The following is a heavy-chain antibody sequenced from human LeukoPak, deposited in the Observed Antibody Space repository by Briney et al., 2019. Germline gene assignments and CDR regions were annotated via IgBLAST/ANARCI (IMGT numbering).Heavy chain of an antibody. J-gene: IGHJ5*02. CDR1: GYTFTSYY. D-gene: IGHD3-22*01. CDR2: INPSGGST. V-gene: IGHV1-46*01. CDR3: ARDIPSSGYYNWFDP. Sequence: ASVKVSCKASGYTFTSYYMHWERQAPGQGLEWMGIINPSGGSTSYAQKFQGRVTMTRDTSTSTVYMELSSLRSEDTAVYYCARDIPSSGYYNWFDPWGQGTLVTVSS.